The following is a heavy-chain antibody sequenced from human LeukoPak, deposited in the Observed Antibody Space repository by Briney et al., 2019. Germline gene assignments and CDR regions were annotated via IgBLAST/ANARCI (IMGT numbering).Heavy chain of an antibody. Sequence: GGSLRLSCAASGFTFSSYAMNWVRQAPGKGLEWVSAISGSGGSTYYADSVKGRFTISRDNSKNTLYLQMNSLRAEDTAVYYCAKDVYYDSSGYYFEYFQHWGQGTLVTVSS. CDR3: AKDVYYDSSGYYFEYFQH. D-gene: IGHD3-22*01. V-gene: IGHV3-23*01. CDR1: GFTFSSYA. CDR2: ISGSGGST. J-gene: IGHJ1*01.